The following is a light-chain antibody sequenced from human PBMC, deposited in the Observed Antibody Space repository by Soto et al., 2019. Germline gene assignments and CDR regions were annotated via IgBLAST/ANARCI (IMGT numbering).Light chain of an antibody. Sequence: QSALTQPASVSGSPGQSITISCTGTSSDVGGYNYVSWYQQHPGKAPKLMIYDVRNRPSGVSNRFSGSKSVNTASLTISGLQAEDEADYYCSSYTTISTDVFGPGTKLTVL. CDR1: SSDVGGYNY. V-gene: IGLV2-14*01. CDR2: DVR. CDR3: SSYTTISTDV. J-gene: IGLJ1*01.